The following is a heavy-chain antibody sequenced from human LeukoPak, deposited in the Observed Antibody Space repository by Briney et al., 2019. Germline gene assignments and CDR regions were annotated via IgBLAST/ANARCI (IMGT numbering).Heavy chain of an antibody. J-gene: IGHJ4*02. Sequence: PGGSLRLSCAASGFTFSAYEMNWVRQAPGKGLEWISYSTSSGSTIYYADSVKGRFTISRDNAENSLFLQMNSLRGEYTAVYYCARDTCGGDCYPIPYWGQGTLVTVSS. CDR1: GFTFSAYE. V-gene: IGHV3-48*03. CDR2: STSSGSTI. CDR3: ARDTCGGDCYPIPY. D-gene: IGHD2-21*02.